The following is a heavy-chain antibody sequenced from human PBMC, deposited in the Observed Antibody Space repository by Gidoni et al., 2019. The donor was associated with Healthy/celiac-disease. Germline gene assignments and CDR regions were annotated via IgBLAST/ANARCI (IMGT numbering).Heavy chain of an antibody. CDR1: GFTFSSYS. D-gene: IGHD2-2*02. J-gene: IGHJ6*03. Sequence: EVQLVESGGGLVQPGGSLRLSCAASGFTFSSYSMNWVRQAPGKGLEWVSYISSSSSTIYYADSVKGRFTISRDNAKNSLYLQMNSLRDEDTAVYYCARALGYCSSTSCYNLVAYYMDVWGKGTTVTVSS. CDR3: ARALGYCSSTSCYNLVAYYMDV. CDR2: ISSSSSTI. V-gene: IGHV3-48*02.